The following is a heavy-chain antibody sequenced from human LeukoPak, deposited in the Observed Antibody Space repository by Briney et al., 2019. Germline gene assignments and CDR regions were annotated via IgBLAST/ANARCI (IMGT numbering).Heavy chain of an antibody. D-gene: IGHD3-22*01. CDR2: INAGNGNT. CDR1: GYTFTSYA. CDR3: ARGANYYDSSAAFDY. Sequence: ASVKVSCKASGYTFTSYAMQWVRQAPGQRLEWMGWINAGNGNTKYSQKFQGRVTITRDTSASTAYMELSSLRSDDTAVYYCARGANYYDSSAAFDYWGQGTLVTVSS. J-gene: IGHJ4*02. V-gene: IGHV1-3*01.